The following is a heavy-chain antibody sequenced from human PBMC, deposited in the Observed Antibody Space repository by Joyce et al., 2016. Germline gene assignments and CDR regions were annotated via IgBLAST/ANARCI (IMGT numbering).Heavy chain of an antibody. V-gene: IGHV3-30*18. D-gene: IGHD3-10*01. CDR2: ISYDGSNK. Sequence: QVQLVESGGGVVQPGRSLRLSCAASGLTFSNYGIHWVRQGPGKGLEWVALISYDGSNKYYADSVKGRFTISRDNSKNTLYLQMNSLRAEDTAMYYCAKGITYYYGSGSFDYWGQGTLVTVSS. J-gene: IGHJ4*02. CDR3: AKGITYYYGSGSFDY. CDR1: GLTFSNYG.